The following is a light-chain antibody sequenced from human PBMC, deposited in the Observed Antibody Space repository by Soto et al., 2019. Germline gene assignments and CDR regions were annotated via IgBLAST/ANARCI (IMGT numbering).Light chain of an antibody. CDR1: QGIRND. Sequence: AIQMTQSPSSLSASVGDRVTITCRASQGIRNDLGWYQQKPGKAPKLLIYAASSLQSGVASRFSGSGSGTDFTLTISSLQPADFATYYCLQDYNYPRTFGQGTKVEIK. J-gene: IGKJ1*01. V-gene: IGKV1-6*01. CDR3: LQDYNYPRT. CDR2: AAS.